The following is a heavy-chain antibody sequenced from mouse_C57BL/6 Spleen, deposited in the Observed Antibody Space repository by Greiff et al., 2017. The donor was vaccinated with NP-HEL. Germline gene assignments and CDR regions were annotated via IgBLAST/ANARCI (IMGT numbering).Heavy chain of an antibody. J-gene: IGHJ1*03. V-gene: IGHV3-8*01. Sequence: EVKLLESGPGLAKPSQTLSLTCSFTGYSITSAYWNWIRNFPGNKLEYMGYISYSGSTYYNPSLKSRISITRDTSKNQYYLQLNSVTTEDTATYYCARNYYGEGYFDVWGTGTTVTVSS. CDR3: ARNYYGEGYFDV. D-gene: IGHD1-1*01. CDR1: GYSITSAY. CDR2: ISYSGST.